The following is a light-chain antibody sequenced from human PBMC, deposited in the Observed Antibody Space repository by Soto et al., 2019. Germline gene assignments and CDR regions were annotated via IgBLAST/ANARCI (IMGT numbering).Light chain of an antibody. V-gene: IGKV3-15*01. Sequence: EIIMTQSPATLSVSPGERATLSCRASQSVYRNLAWYQQKPGQAPRLLMYSASTRATGLPARFSGSGSGTEFTLTISGLQPEDFAVYYCQQSHRAPLTFGGGTTVEIK. CDR1: QSVYRN. CDR3: QQSHRAPLT. J-gene: IGKJ4*01. CDR2: SAS.